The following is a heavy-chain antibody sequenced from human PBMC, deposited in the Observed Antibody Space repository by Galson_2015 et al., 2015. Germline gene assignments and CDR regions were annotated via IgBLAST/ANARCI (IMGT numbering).Heavy chain of an antibody. V-gene: IGHV3-48*03. CDR3: ARDCGYDSTGPLRCSDS. J-gene: IGHJ5*01. D-gene: IGHD5-12*01. Sequence: SLRLSCAASGFTFSNYEMNWVRQAPGKGLEWVSYINNRGSAIYSADSVKGRFTISRDNAKNSLYLQMNSLRVEDTAVYYCARDCGYDSTGPLRCSDSWGQGTLVTVSS. CDR2: INNRGSAI. CDR1: GFTFSNYE.